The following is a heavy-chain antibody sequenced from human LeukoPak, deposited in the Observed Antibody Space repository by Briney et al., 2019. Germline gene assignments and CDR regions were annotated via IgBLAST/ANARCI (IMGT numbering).Heavy chain of an antibody. CDR3: AKEVHDSSGFTADS. J-gene: IGHJ4*02. CDR2: MSGSGDRT. D-gene: IGHD3-22*01. Sequence: PGGSLRLSCAASGFTFSSNAMSWVRQAPGKGLEWVSAMSGSGDRTYYADSVKGRFTISRDNSKSTLHLQMDSLRDDDTAVYYCAKEVHDSSGFTADSWGQGTLVTVSS. V-gene: IGHV3-23*01. CDR1: GFTFSSNA.